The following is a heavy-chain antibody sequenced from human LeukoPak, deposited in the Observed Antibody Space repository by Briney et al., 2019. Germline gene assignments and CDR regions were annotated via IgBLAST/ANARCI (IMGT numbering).Heavy chain of an antibody. D-gene: IGHD1-26*01. Sequence: SQTLSLTCAISGDSVSSNGAAWNWIRQSPSRGLEWLGRTYYRSKWYYDYAVAVKSRISINPDTSKNQFSLQLSSVTPEDTAVYYCARDPVGGSTIFDYWGQGTLVTVSS. CDR2: TYYRSKWYY. CDR1: GDSVSSNGAA. CDR3: ARDPVGGSTIFDY. J-gene: IGHJ4*02. V-gene: IGHV6-1*01.